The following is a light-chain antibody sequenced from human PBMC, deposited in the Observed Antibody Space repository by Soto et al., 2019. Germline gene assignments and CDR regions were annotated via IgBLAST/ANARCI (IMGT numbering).Light chain of an antibody. Sequence: EIVLTQSPATLSLSPGERATLSCRASQSVSSYLAWYQQKPGQAPRLLIYDASNRATGIPARFSGSGSGTDFTLSISSLEPEDFAVYYCQQRSNWPRYNFGQGTKLEIK. J-gene: IGKJ2*01. CDR2: DAS. V-gene: IGKV3-11*01. CDR3: QQRSNWPRYN. CDR1: QSVSSY.